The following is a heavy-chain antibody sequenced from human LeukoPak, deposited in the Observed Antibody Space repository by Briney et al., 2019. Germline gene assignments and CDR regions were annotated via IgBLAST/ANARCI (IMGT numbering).Heavy chain of an antibody. CDR1: GYIFSSYY. D-gene: IGHD6-13*01. CDR2: IFPGDSDT. CDR3: ARLGYTSSPGDS. J-gene: IGHJ4*02. Sequence: GESLKISCKGSGYIFSSYYIDWVRQVPGKGLECMGSIFPGDSDTKYSPSFQGHVTISVDKSISTAYLQWKSLSDSDTAMYYCARLGYTSSPGDSWGQGTLVTVSS. V-gene: IGHV5-51*01.